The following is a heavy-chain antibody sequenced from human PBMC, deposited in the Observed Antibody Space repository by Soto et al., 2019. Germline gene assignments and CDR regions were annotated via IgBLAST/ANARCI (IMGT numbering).Heavy chain of an antibody. J-gene: IGHJ4*02. CDR2: IGADGTQK. Sequence: QVRLVESGGGVVQPGRSLRLSCAASGFIIPCCAIHWIRQSPGKGLEWVAVIGADGTQKYYGDSVQGRFTISRDTSQNMVFLQMDSLTAEDTALYYCARDVRVGEPDYFDDWGQGTLVSVSS. V-gene: IGHV3-30*01. D-gene: IGHD1-26*01. CDR3: ARDVRVGEPDYFDD. CDR1: GFIIPCCA.